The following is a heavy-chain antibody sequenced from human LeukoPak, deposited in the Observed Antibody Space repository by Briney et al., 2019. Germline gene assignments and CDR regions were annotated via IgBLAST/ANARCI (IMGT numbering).Heavy chain of an antibody. V-gene: IGHV3-9*01. CDR3: AKDVTATASSYYGMDV. CDR2: ISWNSGRI. J-gene: IGHJ6*02. CDR1: GFTFDDYV. D-gene: IGHD2-21*02. Sequence: PGRSLRLPCAASGFTFDDYVMHWVRQAPGKGLEWVSGISWNSGRIVYADSVKGRFTISRDNAKNSLYLQMNSLRAEDTALYYCAKDVTATASSYYGMDVWGQGTTVTVSS.